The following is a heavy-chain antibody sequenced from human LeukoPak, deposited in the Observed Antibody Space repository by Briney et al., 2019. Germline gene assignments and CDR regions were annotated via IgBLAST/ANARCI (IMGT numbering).Heavy chain of an antibody. J-gene: IGHJ5*02. V-gene: IGHV1-69*05. CDR1: GGTFSSYA. Sequence: SVTVSCKASGGTFSSYAISWVRQAPGQGLEWMGGIIPIFGTANYAQKLQGRVTMTTDTSTSAAYMELRSLRSDDTAVYYCARAYIAARLASYNWFDPWGQGTLVTVSS. CDR2: IIPIFGTA. D-gene: IGHD6-6*01. CDR3: ARAYIAARLASYNWFDP.